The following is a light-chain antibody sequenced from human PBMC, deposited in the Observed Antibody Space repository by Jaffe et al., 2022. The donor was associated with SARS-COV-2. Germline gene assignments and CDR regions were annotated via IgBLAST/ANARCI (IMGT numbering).Light chain of an antibody. Sequence: QSALTQPASVSGSPGQSITISCTGTSSDVGGYNYVSWYQQHPGNAPKVMIYDVSNRPSGVSNRFSGSKSGNTASLTISGLQAEDEADYYCSSFTNSSTYVFGTGTKVTVL. V-gene: IGLV2-14*01. CDR1: SSDVGGYNY. CDR3: SSFTNSSTYV. J-gene: IGLJ1*01. CDR2: DVS.